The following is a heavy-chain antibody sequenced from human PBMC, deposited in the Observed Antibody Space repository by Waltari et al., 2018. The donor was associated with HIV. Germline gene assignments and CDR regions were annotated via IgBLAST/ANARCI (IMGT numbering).Heavy chain of an antibody. CDR1: GGSITNHF. CDR3: ARDLGVLGSYPYHYKGMDV. V-gene: IGHV4-59*11. J-gene: IGHJ6*02. Sequence: QLQLQESGPGLVKPSETLSLTCPVSGGSITNHFWTWIRQPPGKGLEWLGQIYYSGSTNYNPSLKSRVNISIDTSKSQFSLTLRSVTVADTAVYYCARDLGVLGSYPYHYKGMDVWGQGTTVTVSS. D-gene: IGHD3-10*01. CDR2: IYYSGST.